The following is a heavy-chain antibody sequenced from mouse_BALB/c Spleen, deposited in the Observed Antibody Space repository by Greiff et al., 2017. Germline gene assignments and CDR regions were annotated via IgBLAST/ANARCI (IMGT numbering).Heavy chain of an antibody. CDR2: IDPANGNT. V-gene: IGHV14-3*02. CDR3: ARDSSGYAMDY. D-gene: IGHD3-2*01. J-gene: IGHJ4*01. Sequence: VQLQQSGAELVKPGASVKLSCTASGFNIKDTYMHWVKQRPEQGLEWIGRIDPANGNTKYDPKFQGKATITADTSSNTAYLQLSSLTSEDTAVYYCARDSSGYAMDYWGQGTSVTVSS. CDR1: GFNIKDTY.